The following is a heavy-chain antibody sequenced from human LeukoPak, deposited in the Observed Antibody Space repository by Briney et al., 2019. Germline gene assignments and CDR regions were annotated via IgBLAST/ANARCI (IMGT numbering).Heavy chain of an antibody. Sequence: SETLSLTCTVSGGSVSSHSYYWSLIRQPPGKGLEWIGYIYYSGSTVYNPSLKSRVTISVDTSKNQFSLKFNSVTAADTAVYYCAREGTAGTNLNWFDPWGQGTLVTVSS. V-gene: IGHV4-61*01. CDR1: GGSVSSHSYY. CDR3: AREGTAGTNLNWFDP. D-gene: IGHD1-1*01. J-gene: IGHJ5*02. CDR2: IYYSGST.